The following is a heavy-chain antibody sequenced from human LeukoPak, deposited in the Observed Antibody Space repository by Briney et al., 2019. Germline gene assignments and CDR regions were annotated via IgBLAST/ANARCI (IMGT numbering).Heavy chain of an antibody. V-gene: IGHV3-7*01. Sequence: GGSLRLSCVASRFTFSNYWMTWVRQAPGKGLERVASIKKDGGETYYMESVKGRFTISRDNARNSLYLQMNSLTVGDTAVYYCARDMGWQQFDQWGQGTLVTVSS. CDR3: ARDMGWQQFDQ. D-gene: IGHD5-24*01. CDR1: RFTFSNYW. CDR2: IKKDGGET. J-gene: IGHJ4*02.